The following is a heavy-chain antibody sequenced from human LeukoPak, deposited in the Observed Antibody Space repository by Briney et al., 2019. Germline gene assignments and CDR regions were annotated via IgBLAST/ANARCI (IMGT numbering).Heavy chain of an antibody. J-gene: IGHJ4*02. CDR2: ISAYNGNT. V-gene: IGHV1-18*01. CDR3: ARVGTYTYGDYYFDY. Sequence: ASVKVSCKASSYTFTSYGISWVRQAPGQGLEWMGWISAYNGNTNYAQKLQGRVTMTTDTSTSTAYMELRSLRSDDTAVYYCARVGTYTYGDYYFDYWGQGTLVTVSS. CDR1: SYTFTSYG. D-gene: IGHD4-17*01.